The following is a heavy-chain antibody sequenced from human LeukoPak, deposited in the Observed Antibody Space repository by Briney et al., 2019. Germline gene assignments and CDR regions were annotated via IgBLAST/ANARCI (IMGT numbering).Heavy chain of an antibody. D-gene: IGHD5-18*01. CDR2: INPSGGST. V-gene: IGHV1-46*01. CDR3: ARDNQPPLGGYSH. J-gene: IGHJ4*02. CDR1: GYTFTSYY. Sequence: ASLKVSCKASGYTFTSYYMHWVRQAPGQGLEWMGIINPSGGSTSYAQKFQGRVTMTRDTSTSTVYMELSSLRSEDTAVYYCARDNQPPLGGYSHWGQGTLVTVSS.